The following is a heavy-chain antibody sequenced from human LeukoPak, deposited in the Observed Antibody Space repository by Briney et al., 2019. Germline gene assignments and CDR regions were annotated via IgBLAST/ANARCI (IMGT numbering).Heavy chain of an antibody. J-gene: IGHJ6*02. CDR3: ARLRITMVRGVIRVEDYYYGMDV. Sequence: SETLSLTCTVSGGSISSYYWSWIRQPPGKGLEWIGYIYYSGSTNYNPSLKSRVTISVDTSKNQFSLKLSSVTAADTAVYYCARLRITMVRGVIRVEDYYYGMDVWGQGTTVTVSS. CDR1: GGSISSYY. V-gene: IGHV4-59*08. D-gene: IGHD3-10*01. CDR2: IYYSGST.